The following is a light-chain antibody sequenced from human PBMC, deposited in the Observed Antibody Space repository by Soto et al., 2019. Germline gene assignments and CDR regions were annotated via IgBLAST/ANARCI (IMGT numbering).Light chain of an antibody. CDR2: GNS. J-gene: IGLJ3*02. CDR1: SSNIGAGYD. CDR3: QSYDSSLSGSV. V-gene: IGLV1-40*01. Sequence: QSALTQPPSVSGAPGQRVTLSCIGSSSNIGAGYDVHWYQQLPGTAPKLLISGNSNRPSGVPDRFSGSKSGTSASLAITGLQAEDEADYYCQSYDSSLSGSVFGGGTKLTVL.